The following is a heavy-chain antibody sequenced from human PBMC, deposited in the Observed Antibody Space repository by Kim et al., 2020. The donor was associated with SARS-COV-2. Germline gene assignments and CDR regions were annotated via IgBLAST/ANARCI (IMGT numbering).Heavy chain of an antibody. CDR2: ITWNSGSI. V-gene: IGHV3-9*01. CDR1: GFTFDDYA. J-gene: IGHJ6*03. Sequence: LSLTCAASGFTFDDYAMHWVRQAPGKGLEWVSGITWNSGSIGYADSVKGRFTISRDNAKNSLYLQMNSLRAEDTALYYCAKDMGYSSSWYGTSISPHMDVWGKGTTVTVSS. CDR3: AKDMGYSSSWYGTSISPHMDV. D-gene: IGHD6-13*01.